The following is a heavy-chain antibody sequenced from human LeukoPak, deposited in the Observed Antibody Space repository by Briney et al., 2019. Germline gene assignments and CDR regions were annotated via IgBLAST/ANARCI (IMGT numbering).Heavy chain of an antibody. D-gene: IGHD5-24*01. CDR2: IYYSGST. J-gene: IGHJ5*02. CDR1: GGSISSSSYY. CDR3: ASHGTRAIAMGFDP. V-gene: IGHV4-39*01. Sequence: SETRSLTCTVSGGSISSSSYYWGWIRQPPGEGLEWIGSIYYSGSTYYNPSLKSRVTISVDTSKNQFSLKLSSVTAADTAVYYCASHGTRAIAMGFDPWGQGTLVTVSS.